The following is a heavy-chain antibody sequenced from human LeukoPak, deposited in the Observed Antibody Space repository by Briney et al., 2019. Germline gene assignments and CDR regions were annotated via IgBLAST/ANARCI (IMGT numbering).Heavy chain of an antibody. CDR1: GFTFSSYG. D-gene: IGHD3-3*01. CDR2: IWYDGSNK. CDR3: ARDAGHHYDFWSGYFSSDAGRPFDI. J-gene: IGHJ3*02. V-gene: IGHV3-33*01. Sequence: PGRSLRLSCAASGFTFSSYGMHWVRQAPGKGLEWVAVIWYDGSNKYYADSVKGRFTISRDNSKNTLYLQMNSLRDEDTAVYYCARDAGHHYDFWSGYFSSDAGRPFDIWGQGTMVTVSS.